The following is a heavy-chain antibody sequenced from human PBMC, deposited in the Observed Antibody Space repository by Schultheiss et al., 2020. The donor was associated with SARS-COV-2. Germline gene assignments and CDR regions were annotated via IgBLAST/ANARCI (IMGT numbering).Heavy chain of an antibody. Sequence: SETLSLTCAVSGGSISSCNWWSWIRQPPGKGLEWIGYVRLSGSTDYNPSLRSRVTISIDTSKNQFSLKLSSVTATDTAVYYCARDEEVATSLIDYYYYGMDVWGQGTTVTVSS. D-gene: IGHD5-12*01. CDR1: GGSISSCNW. V-gene: IGHV4-4*08. CDR3: ARDEEVATSLIDYYYYGMDV. J-gene: IGHJ6*02. CDR2: VRLSGST.